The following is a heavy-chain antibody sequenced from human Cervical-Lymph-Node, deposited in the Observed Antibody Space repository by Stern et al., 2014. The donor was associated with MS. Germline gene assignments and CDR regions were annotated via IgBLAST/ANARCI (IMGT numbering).Heavy chain of an antibody. Sequence: KESGPGLVKPSETLSLTCTVSGGSISSYHWSWIRQPPGKGLEWVGYIHYTGSTNYNPSLKSRVTISLDTSKNQFSLNLTSVTAADTAVYYCARQGEMTTVTPWGQGTLVTVSS. V-gene: IGHV4-59*08. CDR1: GGSISSYH. CDR2: IHYTGST. CDR3: ARQGEMTTVTP. D-gene: IGHD4-11*01. J-gene: IGHJ4*02.